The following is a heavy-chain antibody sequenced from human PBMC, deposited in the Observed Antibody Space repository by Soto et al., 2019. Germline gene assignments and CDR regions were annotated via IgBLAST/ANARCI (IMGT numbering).Heavy chain of an antibody. J-gene: IGHJ6*02. V-gene: IGHV3-74*01. CDR2: INSDGSST. Sequence: PGGSLRLSCAASGFTFSSYWMHWVRQAPGKGLVWVSRINSDGSSTSYADSVKGRFTISRDNAKNTLYLQMNSLRAEDTAVYYCARDDYPHYQLLFNYYYYYGMDVWGQGTTVTVSS. D-gene: IGHD2-2*01. CDR3: ARDDYPHYQLLFNYYYYYGMDV. CDR1: GFTFSSYW.